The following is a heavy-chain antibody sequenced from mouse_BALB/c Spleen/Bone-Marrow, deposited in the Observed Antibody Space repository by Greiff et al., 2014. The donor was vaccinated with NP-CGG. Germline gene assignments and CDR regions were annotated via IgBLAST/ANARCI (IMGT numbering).Heavy chain of an antibody. Sequence: VKLVESDAELVKPGASVMISCKASGYTFTDRAIHWVKQKPEQGLEWIGYISPGNDNIKYNEKFEGKATLTADRSSNTAYMHLNNLTAEDSAVCFCVLYSSMILSYAMDYWGQGTSVTVSS. D-gene: IGHD1-1*01. CDR3: VLYSSMILSYAMDY. V-gene: IGHV1S53*02. CDR1: GYTFTDRA. J-gene: IGHJ4*01. CDR2: ISPGNDNI.